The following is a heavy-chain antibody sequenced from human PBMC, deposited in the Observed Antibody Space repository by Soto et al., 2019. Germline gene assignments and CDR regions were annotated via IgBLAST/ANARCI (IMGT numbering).Heavy chain of an antibody. V-gene: IGHV4-31*03. Sequence: SETLSLTCTVSGGSISSGGYYWSWIRQHPGKGLEWIGYIYYSGSTYYNPSLKSRVTISVDTSKNQFSLKLGSVTAADTAVYYCARGADTPNWFDPWGQGTLVTVSS. CDR3: ARGADTPNWFDP. D-gene: IGHD3-16*01. J-gene: IGHJ5*02. CDR2: IYYSGST. CDR1: GGSISSGGYY.